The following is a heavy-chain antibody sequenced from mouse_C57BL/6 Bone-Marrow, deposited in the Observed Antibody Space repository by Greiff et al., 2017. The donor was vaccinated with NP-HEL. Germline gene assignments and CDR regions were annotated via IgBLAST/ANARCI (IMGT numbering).Heavy chain of an antibody. Sequence: QVQLQQSGAELARPGASVKLSCKASGYTFTDYEMHWVKQTPVHGLEWIGAIDPETGGTAYNQKFKGKAILTADKSSSTAYMELRSLTSEDSAVYYCTRNYYSNYVAMDYWGQGTSVTVSS. CDR3: TRNYYSNYVAMDY. J-gene: IGHJ4*01. D-gene: IGHD2-5*01. CDR1: GYTFTDYE. V-gene: IGHV1-15*01. CDR2: IDPETGGT.